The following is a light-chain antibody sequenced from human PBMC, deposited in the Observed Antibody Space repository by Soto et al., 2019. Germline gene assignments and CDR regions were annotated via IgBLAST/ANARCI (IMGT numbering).Light chain of an antibody. CDR3: SSYAGSNIL. J-gene: IGLJ1*01. V-gene: IGLV2-8*01. CDR2: EVN. CDR1: SSDVGGYNY. Sequence: QSVLTQPPSASGSPGQSVTISCTGTSSDVGGYNYVSWYQQHPGKAPKLMIYEVNKRPSGVPDRFSASKSGNTASPTVSGLQAEDEADYYCSSYAGSNILFGTGTKVTVL.